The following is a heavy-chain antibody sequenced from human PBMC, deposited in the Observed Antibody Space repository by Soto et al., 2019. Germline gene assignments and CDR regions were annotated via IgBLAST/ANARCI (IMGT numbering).Heavy chain of an antibody. Sequence: QVHLEQSGAEMKKPGTSVKVSCKASGGSFSTNEIDWVRQAPGQGLEWMGRIFPNVGTADYAQKFQGRLTIIADESTATVFMELSRLSPADTAVYFCARARYSSRWGPFDSWGQGTQVAVSS. CDR3: ARARYSSRWGPFDS. D-gene: IGHD6-19*01. CDR1: GGSFSTNE. V-gene: IGHV1-69*01. J-gene: IGHJ4*02. CDR2: IFPNVGTA.